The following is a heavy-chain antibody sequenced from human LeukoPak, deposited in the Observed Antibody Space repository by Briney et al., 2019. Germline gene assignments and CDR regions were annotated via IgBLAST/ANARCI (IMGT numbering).Heavy chain of an antibody. Sequence: PGGSLRLSCAASGFTFSSYSMNWVRQAPGKGLEWVSYISSSSSTMYYADSVKGRFTISRDNAKNSLYLQMNSLRAEDTAVYYCARGGDYGERVDYWGQGTLVTVSS. CDR3: ARGGDYGERVDY. D-gene: IGHD4-17*01. CDR2: ISSSSSTM. J-gene: IGHJ4*02. V-gene: IGHV3-48*01. CDR1: GFTFSSYS.